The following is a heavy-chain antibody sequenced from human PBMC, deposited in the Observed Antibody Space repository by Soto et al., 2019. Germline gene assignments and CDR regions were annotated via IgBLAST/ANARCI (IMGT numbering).Heavy chain of an antibody. CDR3: ARRARPDFYYMDV. D-gene: IGHD6-6*01. J-gene: IGHJ6*03. CDR2: ISSNGVGT. V-gene: IGHV3-64*01. Sequence: EVQLAESGGGLAQPGGSLRLSCAASGFTLSGYAMDWVRQAPGKGLEYVSGISSNGVGTYYANSVQGRFTISRDNSKNTVYLQMGSQRPEDMAVYYCARRARPDFYYMDVWGKGTTVTVSS. CDR1: GFTLSGYA.